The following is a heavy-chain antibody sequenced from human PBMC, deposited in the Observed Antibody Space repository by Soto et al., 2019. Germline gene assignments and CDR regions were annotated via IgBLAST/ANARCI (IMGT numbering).Heavy chain of an antibody. CDR2: IYYSGST. CDR3: ARGLSVTLFDN. D-gene: IGHD4-17*01. Sequence: QVQLQESGPGLVKPSQTLSLTCTVSGGSISTGGYYWTWIRQHPGMGLEWIGYIYYSGSTYYNPSLKSRVTISVDTSKNQFSLKLSSVTAADTAVYYCARGLSVTLFDNWGQGTLVTVSS. J-gene: IGHJ4*02. V-gene: IGHV4-31*03. CDR1: GGSISTGGYY.